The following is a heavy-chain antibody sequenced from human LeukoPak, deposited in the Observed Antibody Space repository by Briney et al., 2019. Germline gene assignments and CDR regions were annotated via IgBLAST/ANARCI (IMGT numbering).Heavy chain of an antibody. CDR1: GFTFSTYG. CDR2: ISTGRST. V-gene: IGHV3-23*01. Sequence: QSGGSLRLSCRASGFTFSTYGMSWVRQAPGKGLEWVSGISTGRSTFYTDSVKGRFTISRGNSKNTLYLQMNSLRAEDTAVYYCAKSNRRTMIVVVISTTPDYWGQGTLVTVSS. CDR3: AKSNRRTMIVVVISTTPDY. J-gene: IGHJ4*02. D-gene: IGHD3-22*01.